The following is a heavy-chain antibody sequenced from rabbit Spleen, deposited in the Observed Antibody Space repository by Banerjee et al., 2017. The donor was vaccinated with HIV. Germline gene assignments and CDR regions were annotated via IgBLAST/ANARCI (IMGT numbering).Heavy chain of an antibody. CDR1: GFSFSNGYV. J-gene: IGHJ4*01. Sequence: QQLVESGGGLVKPGASLTLTCTASGFSFSNGYVMCWVRQAPGKGLEWIACINTISGGAVYATWAKGRFTISGASWTTVSLQMTSLTAADTAIYFCARDGIVSGYLNFYFNLWGQGTLVTVS. CDR2: INTISGGA. CDR3: ARDGIVSGYLNFYFNL. V-gene: IGHV1S40*01. D-gene: IGHD1-1*01.